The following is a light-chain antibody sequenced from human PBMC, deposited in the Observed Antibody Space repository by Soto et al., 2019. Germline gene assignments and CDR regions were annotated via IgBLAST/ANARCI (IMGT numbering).Light chain of an antibody. CDR2: KAS. J-gene: IGKJ5*01. Sequence: DIQMTQSPSTPSASVGDRVTITCRASQNINSWLAWYQQKPGKAPKLLIYKASSLESGVPSRFSVSGSGTELTLTISSLQPDDFADYYCQQYENYPCSFGQGTRLHIK. CDR3: QQYENYPCS. V-gene: IGKV1-5*03. CDR1: QNINSW.